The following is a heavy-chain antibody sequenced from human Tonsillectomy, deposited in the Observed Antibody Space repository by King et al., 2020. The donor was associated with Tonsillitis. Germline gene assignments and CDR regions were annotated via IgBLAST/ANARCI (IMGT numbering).Heavy chain of an antibody. Sequence: QLQESGPGLVKPSQTLSLTCTVSGGSISSGGYYWTWIRQHPGKGLEWIGYVYYMWSTYYNPALKSRVTISVDTSKNQFSLKLGSVTAADTAVYYCARDLSSSVGLVSRSWFDPWGQGTLVTVSS. V-gene: IGHV4-31*03. J-gene: IGHJ5*02. CDR1: GGSISSGGYY. D-gene: IGHD6-13*01. CDR2: VYYMWST. CDR3: ARDLSSSVGLVSRSWFDP.